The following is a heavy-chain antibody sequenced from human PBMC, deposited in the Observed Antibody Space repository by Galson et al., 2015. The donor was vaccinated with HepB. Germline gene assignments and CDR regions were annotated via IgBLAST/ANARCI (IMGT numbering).Heavy chain of an antibody. CDR1: GYTFTRNG. J-gene: IGHJ3*02. D-gene: IGHD3-10*02. CDR3: ARDVRYAFEM. Sequence: SVKVSCKASGYTFTRNGISWVRQAPGQGLEWMGWISTNSGNTYYALKFQDRLIMTTERSTSTAYMELRSLTSDDTAFYYCARDVRYAFEMWGQGTMVTVS. CDR2: ISTNSGNT. V-gene: IGHV1-18*01.